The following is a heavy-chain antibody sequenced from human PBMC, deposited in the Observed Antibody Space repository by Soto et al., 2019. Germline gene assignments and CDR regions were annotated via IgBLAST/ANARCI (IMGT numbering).Heavy chain of an antibody. V-gene: IGHV1-8*01. CDR3: ARSTNDYGDRH. D-gene: IGHD4-17*01. Sequence: QVQLVQSGAEVKKPGASVKVSCKASGYTFTSYDINWVRQATGQGLEWMGWMNPNSVNTGYEQKFQGRVTMTRNTSKSTAYMELSSLRSEDTAEYYCARSTNDYGDRHWGQGTLVTVSS. CDR1: GYTFTSYD. J-gene: IGHJ4*02. CDR2: MNPNSVNT.